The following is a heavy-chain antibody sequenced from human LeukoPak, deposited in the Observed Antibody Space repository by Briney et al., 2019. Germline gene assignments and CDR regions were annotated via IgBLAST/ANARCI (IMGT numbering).Heavy chain of an antibody. CDR2: INHSGST. D-gene: IGHD1-7*01. Sequence: SETLSLTCAVYGGSFSGYYWSWIRQPPGKGLEWIGEINHSGSTNYNPSLKSRVTISVDTSKNQFSLKLSSVTAADTAVYYCARNYADNPALGYWGQGTLVTVSS. CDR1: GGSFSGYY. V-gene: IGHV4-34*01. J-gene: IGHJ4*02. CDR3: ARNYADNPALGY.